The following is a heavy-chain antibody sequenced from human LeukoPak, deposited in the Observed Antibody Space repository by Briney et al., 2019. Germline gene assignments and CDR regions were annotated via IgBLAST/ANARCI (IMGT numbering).Heavy chain of an antibody. Sequence: SETLSLTCAVYGGSFSGYYWSWIRQPPGKGLEWIGEINHSGSTNYNPSLKSRVTISVDTSKNQFSLKLSSVTAADTAVYYCASVLKGVGLDYWGQGTLVTVSS. D-gene: IGHD3-3*01. J-gene: IGHJ4*02. CDR3: ASVLKGVGLDY. CDR2: INHSGST. V-gene: IGHV4-34*01. CDR1: GGSFSGYY.